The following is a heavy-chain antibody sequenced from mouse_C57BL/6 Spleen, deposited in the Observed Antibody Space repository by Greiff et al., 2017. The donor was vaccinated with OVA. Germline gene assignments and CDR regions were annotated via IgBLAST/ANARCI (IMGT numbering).Heavy chain of an antibody. CDR1: GYTFTDYY. CDR3: ARWGGSSHYYAMDY. V-gene: IGHV1-76*01. J-gene: IGHJ4*01. Sequence: QVQLQQSGAELVRPGASVKLSCKASGYTFTDYYINWVKQRPGQGLEWIARIYPGSGNTYYNEKFKGKATLTAEKSSSTAYMQLSSLTSEDSAVYFCARWGGSSHYYAMDYWGQGTSVTVSS. CDR2: IYPGSGNT. D-gene: IGHD1-1*01.